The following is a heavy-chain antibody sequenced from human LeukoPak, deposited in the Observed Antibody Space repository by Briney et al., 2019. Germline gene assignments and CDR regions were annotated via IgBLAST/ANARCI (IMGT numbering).Heavy chain of an antibody. CDR1: GYTFISFG. CDR2: ISDDKRKT. Sequence: ASVKVSCKISGYTFISFGINWVRQAPGQGLEWVGWISDDKRKTNYAEKFKGRVTMTTDASTKKAYMQLRSLTSDDTAVYYCARVDCSGGSCFSATHWGQGTLVTVSP. J-gene: IGHJ4*02. D-gene: IGHD2-15*01. V-gene: IGHV1-18*01. CDR3: ARVDCSGGSCFSATH.